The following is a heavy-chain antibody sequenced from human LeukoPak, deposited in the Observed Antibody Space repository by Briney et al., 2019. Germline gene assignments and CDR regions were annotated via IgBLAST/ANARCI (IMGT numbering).Heavy chain of an antibody. D-gene: IGHD1-14*01. CDR1: GFTFSSYG. CDR2: ISGSGGST. V-gene: IGHV3-23*01. Sequence: PGGSLRLSCAASGFTFSSYGMSWVRQAPGKGLEWVSAISGSGGSTYYADSVKGRFTISRDNAKNSLYLQMNSLRAEDTALYYCARAPEPHYYYYMDVWGKGTTVTVSS. CDR3: ARAPEPHYYYYMDV. J-gene: IGHJ6*03.